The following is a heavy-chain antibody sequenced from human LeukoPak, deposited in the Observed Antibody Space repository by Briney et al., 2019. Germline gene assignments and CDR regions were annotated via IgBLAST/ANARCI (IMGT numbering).Heavy chain of an antibody. D-gene: IGHD3-9*01. J-gene: IGHJ4*02. CDR2: IIGSGDTI. V-gene: IGHV3-48*03. CDR3: ARDHPDYWLTFDY. CDR1: GFTFSTYE. Sequence: GGSLRLSCAASGFTFSTYEMNWVRQAPGKGLEWVSYIIGSGDTIYYADSVKGRFTISRDNAKNSLYLQMNSLRAEDTAVYYCARDHPDYWLTFDYWGQGTLVTGSS.